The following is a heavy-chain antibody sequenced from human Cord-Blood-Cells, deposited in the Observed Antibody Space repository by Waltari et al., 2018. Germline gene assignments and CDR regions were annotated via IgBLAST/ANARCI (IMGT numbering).Heavy chain of an antibody. V-gene: IGHV4-34*01. Sequence: QVQLQQWGAGLLKPSETLSLTCAVYGGSFSGYSWSWIRQPPGTGLEWIGEINHSGSTNYNPSLKSRVTISVDTSKNQFSLKLSSVTAADTAVYYCARGEYIVATIHYYYYYMDVWGKGTTVTVSS. CDR1: GGSFSGYS. J-gene: IGHJ6*03. CDR3: ARGEYIVATIHYYYYYMDV. D-gene: IGHD5-12*01. CDR2: INHSGST.